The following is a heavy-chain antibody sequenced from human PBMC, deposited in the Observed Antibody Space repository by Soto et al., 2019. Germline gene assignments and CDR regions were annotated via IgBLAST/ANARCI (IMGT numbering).Heavy chain of an antibody. CDR3: TRGRNYDSSGLFDY. Sequence: GVSVKVSCKASGGTFRRYAISWVRQAPGQGVEWMGGIIPIFGTANYAQKFQGRVTITADESTSTAYMELSSLRAEDTAVYYCTRGRNYDSSGLFDYWGQGTLVTVSS. V-gene: IGHV1-69*13. CDR1: GGTFRRYA. CDR2: IIPIFGTA. J-gene: IGHJ4*02. D-gene: IGHD3-22*01.